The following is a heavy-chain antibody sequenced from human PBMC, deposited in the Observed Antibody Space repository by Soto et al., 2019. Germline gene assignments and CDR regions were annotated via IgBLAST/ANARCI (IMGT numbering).Heavy chain of an antibody. J-gene: IGHJ6*02. V-gene: IGHV1-69*13. CDR1: GGTLSSET. CDR3: AFPGGVATITYYYYYGMDV. D-gene: IGHD5-12*01. CDR2: IIPIFGTA. Sequence: GASVKVSCKVSGGTLSSETISWLRQAPGQGLEWMGGIIPIFGTANYAQKFQGRVTITADESTSTAYMELSSLRSEDTAVYYCAFPGGVATITYYYYYGMDVWGQGTTVTVSS.